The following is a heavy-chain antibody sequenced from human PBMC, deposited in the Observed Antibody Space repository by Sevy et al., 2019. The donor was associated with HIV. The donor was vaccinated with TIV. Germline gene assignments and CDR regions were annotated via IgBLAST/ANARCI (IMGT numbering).Heavy chain of an antibody. Sequence: GGSLRLSCAASGFTFDSHSMTWVRQTPGKGLEWISYISGTGNTIYYADSVKGRFTISRDNAKNSLYLQLKSLRDDDTAIYYCARVPPYDDSNVSDFWGQGSLVTVSS. J-gene: IGHJ4*02. V-gene: IGHV3-48*02. CDR1: GFTFDSHS. CDR2: ISGTGNTI. CDR3: ARVPPYDDSNVSDF. D-gene: IGHD4-4*01.